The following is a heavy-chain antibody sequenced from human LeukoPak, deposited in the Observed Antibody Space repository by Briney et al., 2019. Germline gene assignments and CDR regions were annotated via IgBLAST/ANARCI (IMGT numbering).Heavy chain of an antibody. CDR3: AKDPPSIVTAGTVDY. D-gene: IGHD6-13*01. CDR2: ISGSGGST. V-gene: IGHV3-23*01. J-gene: IGHJ4*02. Sequence: GGSLRLSCAASGFTFSSYAMSWVRQAPGKGLEWVSAISGSGGSTYYADSVKGRFTISRDNSKNTLYLQMNSLRVEDTAVYYCAKDPPSIVTAGTVDYWGQGTLVTVSS. CDR1: GFTFSSYA.